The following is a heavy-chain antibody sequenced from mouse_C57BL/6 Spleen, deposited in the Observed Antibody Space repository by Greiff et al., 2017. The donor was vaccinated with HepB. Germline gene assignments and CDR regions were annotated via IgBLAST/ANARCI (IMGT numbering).Heavy chain of an antibody. CDR2: IYPGSGST. V-gene: IGHV1-55*01. D-gene: IGHD2-5*01. J-gene: IGHJ3*01. CDR1: GYTFTSYW. CDR3: ARLGYSNTEAY. Sequence: VQLQQPGAELVKPGASVKMSCKASGYTFTSYWITWVKQRPGQGLEWIGDIYPGSGSTNYNEKFQSQATLTVDTSSSTAYMQRSSLTSEDSAVYYCARLGYSNTEAYWGQGTLVTVSA.